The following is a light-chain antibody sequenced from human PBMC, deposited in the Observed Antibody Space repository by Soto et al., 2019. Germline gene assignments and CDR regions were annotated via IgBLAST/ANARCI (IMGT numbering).Light chain of an antibody. CDR2: WAS. V-gene: IGKV4-1*01. CDR1: QNVLYKSNHENF. J-gene: IGKJ2*01. Sequence: DIVLTQSPDSRAVSLGERATINCKSSQNVLYKSNHENFLAWFQQRPGQPPKLLIYWASTRKPGVPDRFTGSGSGSNFTLTISSLQAEDVAVYYCQQYYNTPPYTFGQGTRLEI. CDR3: QQYYNTPPYT.